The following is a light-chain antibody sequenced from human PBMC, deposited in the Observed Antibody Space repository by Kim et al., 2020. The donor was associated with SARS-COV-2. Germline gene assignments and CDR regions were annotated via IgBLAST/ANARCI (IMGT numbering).Light chain of an antibody. CDR3: LSFAGGNTLMV. Sequence: SALTQPPSASGSPGQSVTISCTGTSSDIGGYNYVSWYQQHPGRAPKLMIYEVNKRPSGVPDRFSGSKSGNTASLTVSGLQAEDEADYYCLSFAGGNTLMVFCGGTQLTVL. CDR2: EVN. J-gene: IGLJ3*02. CDR1: SSDIGGYNY. V-gene: IGLV2-8*01.